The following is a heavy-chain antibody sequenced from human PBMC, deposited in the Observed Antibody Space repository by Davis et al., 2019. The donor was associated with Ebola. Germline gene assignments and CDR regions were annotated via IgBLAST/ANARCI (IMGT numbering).Heavy chain of an antibody. D-gene: IGHD4-17*01. CDR1: GFTFSSFW. CDR2: ITQDGGEK. J-gene: IGHJ4*02. Sequence: PGGSLRLSCAVSGFTFSSFWMSWVRQAPGKGLEWVANITQDGGEKYYVESVRGRFTISRDNAKDSLYLQMNSLRAEDTAVYYCARDVATVTTWGVWNYWGQGTVVSVST. V-gene: IGHV3-7*01. CDR3: ARDVATVTTWGVWNY.